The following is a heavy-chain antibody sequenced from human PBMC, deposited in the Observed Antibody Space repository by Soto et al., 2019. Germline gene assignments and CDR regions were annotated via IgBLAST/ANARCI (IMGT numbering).Heavy chain of an antibody. CDR3: ARDNYNYSGMDV. Sequence: GASVKVSCKGSGYTFTSYAIRWVRQAPGQGLEWMGWINPYNGGANFAQEFQGRVTMTRDTSLSIVYMEVTRLTYDDTAVYYCARDNYNYSGMDVWGQGTTVTVS. J-gene: IGHJ6*02. CDR2: INPYNGGA. CDR1: GYTFTSYA. V-gene: IGHV1-2*02.